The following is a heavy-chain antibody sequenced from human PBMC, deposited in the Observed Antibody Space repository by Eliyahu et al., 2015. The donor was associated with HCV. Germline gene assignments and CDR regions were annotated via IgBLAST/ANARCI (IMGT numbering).Heavy chain of an antibody. Sequence: EVQLVESGGGLVQPGGSLSLSCAASGFTFXSXWXXWVRQAPGKGLEGVANIKQDGSEKYYVDSVKGRFTISRDNAKNSLYLQMNSLRAEDTAVYYCARSITMVRGAVPTTNWFDPWGQGTLVTVSS. CDR2: IKQDGSEK. CDR3: ARSITMVRGAVPTTNWFDP. V-gene: IGHV3-7*01. J-gene: IGHJ5*02. D-gene: IGHD3-10*01. CDR1: GFTFXSXW.